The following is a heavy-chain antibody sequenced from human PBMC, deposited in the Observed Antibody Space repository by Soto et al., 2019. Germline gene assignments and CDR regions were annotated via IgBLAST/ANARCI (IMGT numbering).Heavy chain of an antibody. D-gene: IGHD3-10*01. CDR3: ARYLPGTAVNY. CDR2: IYYSGST. V-gene: IGHV4-61*01. J-gene: IGHJ4*02. CDR1: GGSVSSGSYY. Sequence: QVQLQESGPGLVKPSETLSLTCTVSGGSVSSGSYYWSWIRQPPGKGLEWIGYIYYSGSTNYNPSLKSRVTISVDTSKNQFALELSSVTAADTAVYYCARYLPGTAVNYWGQGTLVTVSS.